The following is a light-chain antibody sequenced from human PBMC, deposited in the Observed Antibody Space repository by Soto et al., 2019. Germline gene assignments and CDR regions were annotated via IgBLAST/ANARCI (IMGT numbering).Light chain of an antibody. J-gene: IGLJ2*01. CDR1: SSDVGGYNY. V-gene: IGLV2-14*01. CDR2: DVS. CDR3: SSYTSSSTLEGV. Sequence: HSVLTQPASVSGSPGQSITISCTGTSSDVGGYNYVSWYQQHPGKAPKLMIYDVSNRPSGVSNRFSGSKSGNTASLTISGLQAEDEADYYCSSYTSSSTLEGVFGGGTKLTVL.